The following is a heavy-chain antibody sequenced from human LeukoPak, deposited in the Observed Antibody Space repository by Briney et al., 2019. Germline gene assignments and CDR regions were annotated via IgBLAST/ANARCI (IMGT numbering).Heavy chain of an antibody. D-gene: IGHD3-3*01. V-gene: IGHV3-9*01. Sequence: GGSLRLSCAASGFTFDDYAMHWVRQAPEKGLEWVSGISWNSGSIGYADSVKGRFTISRDNAKNSLYLQMNSLRAEDTALYYCAKEGTYYDFWSGYTRGYYYGMDVWGQGTTVTVSS. CDR3: AKEGTYYDFWSGYTRGYYYGMDV. J-gene: IGHJ6*02. CDR2: ISWNSGSI. CDR1: GFTFDDYA.